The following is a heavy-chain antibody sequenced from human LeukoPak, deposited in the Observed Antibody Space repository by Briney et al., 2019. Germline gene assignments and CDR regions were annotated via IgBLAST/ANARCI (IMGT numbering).Heavy chain of an antibody. Sequence: ASVTVSCTASGYTFTGYYMHWVRQAPGQGLEWMGWINPNSGGTNYAQKFQGRVTMTRDTSISTAYMELTRLRSDDTAVYYCARDRPPRAFDIWGQGTMVTVSS. D-gene: IGHD6-6*01. CDR2: INPNSGGT. CDR3: ARDRPPRAFDI. CDR1: GYTFTGYY. J-gene: IGHJ3*02. V-gene: IGHV1-2*02.